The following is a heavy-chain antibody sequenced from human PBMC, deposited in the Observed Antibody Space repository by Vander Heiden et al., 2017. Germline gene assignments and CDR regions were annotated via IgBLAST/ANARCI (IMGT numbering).Heavy chain of an antibody. V-gene: IGHV4-39*01. J-gene: IGHJ5*02. Sequence: QLQLQESGPGLVKPSETLSLTCTVSGGSISSGSYYWGWIRQPPGKGLEWIGSIYYSGSTYYNPSLKSRVTISVDTSKNQFSLKLSSVTAADTAVYYCARRSYDSSGVPRFDPWGQGTLVTVSS. CDR3: ARRSYDSSGVPRFDP. D-gene: IGHD3-22*01. CDR1: GGSISSGSYY. CDR2: IYYSGST.